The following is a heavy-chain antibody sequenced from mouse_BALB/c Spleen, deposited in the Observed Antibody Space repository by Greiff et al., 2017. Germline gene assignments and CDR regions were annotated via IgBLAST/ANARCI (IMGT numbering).Heavy chain of an antibody. CDR3: ARYGGYGGAYYFDY. Sequence: DVLLVESGGGLVQPGGSRKLSCAASGFTFSSFGMHWVRQAPEKGLEWVAYISSGSSTIYYADTVKGRFTISRDNPKNTLFLQMTSLRSEDTAMYYCARYGGYGGAYYFDYWGQGTTLTVSS. CDR2: ISSGSSTI. CDR1: GFTFSSFG. D-gene: IGHD2-2*01. J-gene: IGHJ2*01. V-gene: IGHV5-17*02.